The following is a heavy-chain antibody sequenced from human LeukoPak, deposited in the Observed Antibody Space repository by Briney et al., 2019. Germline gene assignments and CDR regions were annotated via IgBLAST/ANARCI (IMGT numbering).Heavy chain of an antibody. CDR3: AKSRGSYWVPEFDY. V-gene: IGHV3-23*01. J-gene: IGHJ4*02. CDR1: GFTFSNYA. D-gene: IGHD1-26*01. CDR2: ISGSGDST. Sequence: PGGSLRLSCAASGFTFSNYATSWVRQAPGKGLEWVSEISGSGDSTNYADSVKGRFTIPRDNSKNTLYLQMNSLTAQDPAIYSRAKSRGSYWVPEFDYGGQGTLVTVPS.